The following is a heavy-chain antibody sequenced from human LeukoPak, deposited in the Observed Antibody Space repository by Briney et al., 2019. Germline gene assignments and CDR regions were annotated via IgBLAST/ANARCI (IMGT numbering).Heavy chain of an antibody. V-gene: IGHV1-69*05. CDR3: ATTMGYLDYCSGGTCYSMLD. D-gene: IGHD2-15*01. CDR1: GGTFSTYA. J-gene: IGHJ4*02. Sequence: SVKVSCKASGGTFSTYAISWVRQAPGQGLEWMGGIIPISGSAKYTQKFQGTVTITTDESTNTAYMELRSLRSEDTAVYYCATTMGYLDYCSGGTCYSMLDWGQGTLVTVFS. CDR2: IIPISGSA.